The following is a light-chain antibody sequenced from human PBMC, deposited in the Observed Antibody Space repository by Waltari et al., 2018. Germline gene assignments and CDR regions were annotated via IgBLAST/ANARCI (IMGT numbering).Light chain of an antibody. V-gene: IGLV2-14*01. J-gene: IGLJ1*01. CDR1: SSDVGGYNY. Sequence: QSALTQPAAVSGSPGQAITISCTGTSSDVGGYNYVSWYQQHPGKAPKLMIYDVSKRPSGVSTRFSGSKSGNTASLTISGLQAEDKADYYCSSYTSSSTYVFGTGTKVTVL. CDR2: DVS. CDR3: SSYTSSSTYV.